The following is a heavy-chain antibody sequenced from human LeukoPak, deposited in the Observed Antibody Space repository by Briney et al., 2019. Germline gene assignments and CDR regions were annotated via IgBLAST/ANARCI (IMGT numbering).Heavy chain of an antibody. Sequence: PGGSLRLSCAASGFTFSSYEMNWVRQAPGKGLEWVSYISSSGSTIYYADSVKGRFTISRDNAKNSLYLQMNSLRAEETAVYYCARGDYYDSSGYYYGFDYWGQGTLVTVSS. CDR2: ISSSGSTI. D-gene: IGHD3-22*01. J-gene: IGHJ4*02. CDR1: GFTFSSYE. V-gene: IGHV3-48*03. CDR3: ARGDYYDSSGYYYGFDY.